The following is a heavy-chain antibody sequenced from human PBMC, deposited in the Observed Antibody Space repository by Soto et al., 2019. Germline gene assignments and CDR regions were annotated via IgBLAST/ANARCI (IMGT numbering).Heavy chain of an antibody. CDR2: VFTNGDT. D-gene: IGHD6-19*01. V-gene: IGHV3-66*01. CDR3: ARDQGVPVTA. Sequence: EVQLVESGGGLVQPGGSLRLSCAASGFTVSSNYMTWFRQTPGKGLEWVSVVFTNGDTLYADSVKGRFTISRDNSKNTLFLQMNFLRAEDTAVYYCARDQGVPVTAWGQGTLVTVSS. CDR1: GFTVSSNY. J-gene: IGHJ5*02.